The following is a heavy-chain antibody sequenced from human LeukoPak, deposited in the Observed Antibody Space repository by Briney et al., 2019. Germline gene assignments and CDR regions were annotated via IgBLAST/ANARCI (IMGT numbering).Heavy chain of an antibody. CDR2: INHSGST. CDR3: ARDGGYSYGPFDY. J-gene: IGHJ4*02. V-gene: IGHV4-34*01. CDR1: GGSFSGYY. Sequence: SETLSLTCAVYGGSFSGYYWSWIRQPPGKGLEWIGEINHSGSTNYNPSLKSRVTISVDTSKNQFSLKLSSVTAADTAVYYCARDGGYSYGPFDYWGQGTLVTVSS. D-gene: IGHD5-18*01.